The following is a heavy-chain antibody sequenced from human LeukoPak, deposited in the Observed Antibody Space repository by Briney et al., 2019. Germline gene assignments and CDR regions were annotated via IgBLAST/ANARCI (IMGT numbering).Heavy chain of an antibody. V-gene: IGHV3-30*03. CDR2: ISSDGTNK. J-gene: IGHJ5*02. Sequence: GGSLRLSCVASGFIFSDYGMHWVRQAPGKGLEWVAVISSDGTNKYYADSVKGRLTISRDNSKNTLYLQMNSLRAGDTAVYYCARDPRGWYNGLDPWGQGTLVTVSS. CDR3: ARDPRGWYNGLDP. D-gene: IGHD6-19*01. CDR1: GFIFSDYG.